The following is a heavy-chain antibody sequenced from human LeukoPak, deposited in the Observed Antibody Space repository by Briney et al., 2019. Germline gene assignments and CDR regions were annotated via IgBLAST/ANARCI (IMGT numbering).Heavy chain of an antibody. Sequence: GGSLRLSCAASGFIFNNYGMRWVRQAPGKGLECVSYISSSSSHIYYADSLKGRFTISRNNAKNSLYLRMNSLRAEDTGVYYCARTAVAGVFDYWRQATLLTVPS. D-gene: IGHD6-19*01. J-gene: IGHJ4*02. CDR1: GFIFNNYG. CDR2: ISSSSSHI. V-gene: IGHV3-21*01. CDR3: ARTAVAGVFDY.